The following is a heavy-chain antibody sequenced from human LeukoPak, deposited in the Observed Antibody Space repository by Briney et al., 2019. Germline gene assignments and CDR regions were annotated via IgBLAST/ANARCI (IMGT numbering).Heavy chain of an antibody. Sequence: SETLSLTCTVSGYSISSGYYWGWIRQPPGKGLEWIGSIYHSGSTYYNPSLKSRVTISVDTSKNQFSLKLSSVTAADTAVYYCARVGIPYYDFWSVRTYFDYWGQGTLVTVSS. CDR1: GYSISSGYY. V-gene: IGHV4-38-2*02. D-gene: IGHD3-3*01. CDR3: ARVGIPYYDFWSVRTYFDY. CDR2: IYHSGST. J-gene: IGHJ4*02.